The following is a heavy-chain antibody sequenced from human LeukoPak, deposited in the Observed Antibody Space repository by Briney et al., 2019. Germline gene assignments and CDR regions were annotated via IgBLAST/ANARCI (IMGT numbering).Heavy chain of an antibody. CDR1: GGSISSGDYS. Sequence: PSETLSLTCTVPGGSISSGDYSWSWIRQPPGKGLEWIGYIYYSGSTYYNPSLKSRVTISVDTSKNQFSLKLSSVTAADTAVYYCASKYSSSWYGWFDPWGQGTLVTVSS. V-gene: IGHV4-30-4*01. J-gene: IGHJ5*02. CDR2: IYYSGST. CDR3: ASKYSSSWYGWFDP. D-gene: IGHD6-13*01.